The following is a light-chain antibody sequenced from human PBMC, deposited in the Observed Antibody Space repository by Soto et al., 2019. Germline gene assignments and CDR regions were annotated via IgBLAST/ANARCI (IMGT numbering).Light chain of an antibody. CDR2: GAS. Sequence: EIVLTQSPGTLSLSPGERATLSCRASQSVSSSYLAWYQQKPGQAPRLLIYGASSRATGIPDRFSGSGSGTDFTLTISILEPEDFAVYYGQQYGSSPRTFGQGTKVEIK. J-gene: IGKJ1*01. CDR1: QSVSSSY. CDR3: QQYGSSPRT. V-gene: IGKV3-20*01.